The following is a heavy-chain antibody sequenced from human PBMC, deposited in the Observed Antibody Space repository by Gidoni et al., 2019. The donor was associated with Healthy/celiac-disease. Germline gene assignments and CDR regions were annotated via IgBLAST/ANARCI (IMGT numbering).Heavy chain of an antibody. D-gene: IGHD2-2*02. J-gene: IGHJ4*02. V-gene: IGHV1-69*04. Sequence: QSGAEVKKPGSSVKVSCKASGGTFSSYAISWVRQAPGQGLEWMGRIIPILGIANYAQKFQGRVTITADKSTSTAYMELSSLRSEDTAVYYCARALPTQYTLYYFDYWGQGTLVTVSS. CDR1: GGTFSSYA. CDR2: IIPILGIA. CDR3: ARALPTQYTLYYFDY.